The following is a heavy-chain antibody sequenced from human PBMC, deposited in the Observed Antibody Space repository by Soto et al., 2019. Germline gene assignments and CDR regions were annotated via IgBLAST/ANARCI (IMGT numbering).Heavy chain of an antibody. J-gene: IGHJ6*02. CDR1: GGSISSYY. CDR2: MYNTGST. D-gene: IGHD2-21*02. Sequence: PSETLSLTCTVSGGSISSYYWSWIRQPPGKGLECIGYMYNTGSTVYNPSFKSRVTISVDTSKNQFSLKLNSVTAADTAVYYCARDLWGYCGTDCYPLDVWGQGTTVTVSS. CDR3: ARDLWGYCGTDCYPLDV. V-gene: IGHV4-59*01.